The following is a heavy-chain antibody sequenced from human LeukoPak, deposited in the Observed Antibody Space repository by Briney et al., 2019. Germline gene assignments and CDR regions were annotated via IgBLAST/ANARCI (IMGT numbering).Heavy chain of an antibody. CDR1: GGSISSYY. CDR3: ARSDQSGDWLDP. Sequence: SETLSLTCTVSGGSISSYYWSWIRQPPGKGLEWIGYIYYSGSTNYNPSLKSRVTISVDTSKNQFSLKLSSVTAADTAVYYCARSDQSGDWLDPWGQGTLVTVSS. J-gene: IGHJ5*02. CDR2: IYYSGST. V-gene: IGHV4-59*01.